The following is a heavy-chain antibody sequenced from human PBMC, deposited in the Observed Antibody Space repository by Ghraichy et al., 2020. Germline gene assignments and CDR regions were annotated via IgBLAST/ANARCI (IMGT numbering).Heavy chain of an antibody. J-gene: IGHJ4*02. Sequence: GGSLRLSCAASGFTFSDYYMSWIRQAPGKGLEWVSYISSSSSYTNYADSVKGRFTISRDNAKNSLYLQMNSLRAEDTAVYYCARDGAGVATPFDYWGQGTLVTVSS. CDR2: ISSSSSYT. V-gene: IGHV3-11*05. CDR3: ARDGAGVATPFDY. D-gene: IGHD5-12*01. CDR1: GFTFSDYY.